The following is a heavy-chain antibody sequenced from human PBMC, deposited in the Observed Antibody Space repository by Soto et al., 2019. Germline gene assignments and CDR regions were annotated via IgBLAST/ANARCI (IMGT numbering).Heavy chain of an antibody. CDR1: GFTVSDFE. D-gene: IGHD1-7*01. CDR2: ISYDGSNQ. Sequence: QVQLVESGGGLVQPGRSLRLSCSASGFTVSDFEMYWVRQAPGKGLDWVSFISYDGSNQYDACSVKGKFTVSRDNSKNTLFLPMNSLRPEDTGVYFCARRTGTAPRFDYGSQGTLVTASS. V-gene: IGHV3-30-3*01. CDR3: ARRTGTAPRFDY. J-gene: IGHJ4*02.